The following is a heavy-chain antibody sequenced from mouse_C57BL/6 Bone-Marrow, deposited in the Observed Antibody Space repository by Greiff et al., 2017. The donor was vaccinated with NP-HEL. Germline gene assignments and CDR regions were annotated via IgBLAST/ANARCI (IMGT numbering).Heavy chain of an antibody. CDR1: GYSITSGYY. CDR3: AKERARYFDV. V-gene: IGHV3-6*01. Sequence: VQLKESGPGLVKPSQSLSLTCSVTGYSITSGYYWNWIRQFPGNKLEWMGYISYDGSNNYNPSLKNRISITRDTSKNQFFLKLNSVTTEDTATYYCAKERARYFDVWGTGTTVTVSS. J-gene: IGHJ1*03. D-gene: IGHD3-3*01. CDR2: ISYDGSN.